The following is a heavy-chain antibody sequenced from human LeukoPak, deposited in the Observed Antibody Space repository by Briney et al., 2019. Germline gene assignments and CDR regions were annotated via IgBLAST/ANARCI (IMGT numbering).Heavy chain of an antibody. J-gene: IGHJ4*02. CDR2: IYYSGST. Sequence: SETLSHTCTVSGGSISGSSYYWGWIRQPPGKGLEWIGSIYYSGSTNYNPSLKSRVTISVDTSKNQFSLKLSSVTAADTAVYYCARDAEYSRGFDYWGQGTLVTVSS. V-gene: IGHV4-39*07. CDR3: ARDAEYSRGFDY. CDR1: GGSISGSSYY. D-gene: IGHD6-6*01.